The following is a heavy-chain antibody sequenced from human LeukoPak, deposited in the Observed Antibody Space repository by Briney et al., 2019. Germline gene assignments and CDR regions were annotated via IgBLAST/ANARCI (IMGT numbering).Heavy chain of an antibody. CDR2: FDPEDGET. Sequence: GASVKVSCKVSGYTLTELSMHWVRQAPGKGLEWMGGFDPEDGETIYAQKFQGRVTMTEDTSTDTACMELSSLRSEDTAVYYCALLTTVTPWYFDYWGQGTLVTVSS. J-gene: IGHJ4*02. V-gene: IGHV1-24*01. CDR3: ALLTTVTPWYFDY. D-gene: IGHD4-17*01. CDR1: GYTLTELS.